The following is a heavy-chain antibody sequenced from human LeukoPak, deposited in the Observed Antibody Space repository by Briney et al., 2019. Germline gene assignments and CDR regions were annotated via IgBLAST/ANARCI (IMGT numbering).Heavy chain of an antibody. CDR3: ARMRGLPTVTRVVWFDP. V-gene: IGHV4-59*01. CDR1: GGSISSYY. J-gene: IGHJ5*02. CDR2: IYYSGST. Sequence: PSETLALTCTVSGGSISSYYWSWIRQPAGKGLEWIGYIYYSGSTNYNPSLKSRVTISVDTSKNQFSLKLSSVTAADTAVYYCARMRGLPTVTRVVWFDPWGQGTLVTVSS. D-gene: IGHD4-11*01.